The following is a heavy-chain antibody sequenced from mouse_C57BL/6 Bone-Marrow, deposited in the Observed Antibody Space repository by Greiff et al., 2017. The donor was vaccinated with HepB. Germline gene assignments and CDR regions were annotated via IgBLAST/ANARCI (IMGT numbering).Heavy chain of an antibody. CDR2: IDPSDSYT. CDR3: ARPTVVGGYFDY. D-gene: IGHD1-1*01. CDR1: GYTFTSYW. V-gene: IGHV1-59*01. J-gene: IGHJ2*01. Sequence: VKLQQPGAELVRPGTSVKLSCKASGYTFTSYWMHWVKQRPGQGLEWIGVIDPSDSYTNYNQKFKGKATLTVDTSSSTAYMQLSSLTSEDSAVYYCARPTVVGGYFDYWGQGTTLTVSS.